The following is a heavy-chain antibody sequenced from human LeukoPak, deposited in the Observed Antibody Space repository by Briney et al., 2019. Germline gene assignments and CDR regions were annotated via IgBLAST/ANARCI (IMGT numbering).Heavy chain of an antibody. D-gene: IGHD2-2*01. J-gene: IGHJ4*02. V-gene: IGHV4-59*12. CDR2: IYYSGST. CDR1: GASMSSYY. CDR3: ARDLQYCSSTSCLLTDY. Sequence: KASETLSLTCTVSGASMSSYYWSWIRQPPGKGLEWIGYIYYSGSTNYNPSLKSRVTISVDTSKNQFSLKLSSVTAADTAVYYCARDLQYCSSTSCLLTDYWGQGTLVTVSS.